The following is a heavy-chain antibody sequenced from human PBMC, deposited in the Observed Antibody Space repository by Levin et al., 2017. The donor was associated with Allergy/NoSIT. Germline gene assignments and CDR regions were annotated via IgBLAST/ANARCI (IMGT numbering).Heavy chain of an antibody. V-gene: IGHV4-59*01. CDR1: GGSISNYY. CDR3: ARGVRGDSRGDNWFDP. D-gene: IGHD4-17*01. Sequence: GSLRLSCNVSGGSISNYYWSWIRQPPGKRLEWIGYVYYSGNTNYNPSLKSRVTISVDTSKKQFSLKLTSVTAADTAVYYCARGVRGDSRGDNWFDPWGQGTLVTVSS. J-gene: IGHJ5*02. CDR2: VYYSGNT.